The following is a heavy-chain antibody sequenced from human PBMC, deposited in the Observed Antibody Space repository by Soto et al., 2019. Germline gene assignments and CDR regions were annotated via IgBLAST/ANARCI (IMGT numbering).Heavy chain of an antibody. Sequence: GGSLRLSCAASGFTFNTYAMSWVRQAPGKGLEWVSSISTTDATYYADSVKGHFNISRDNFKNTLYLQMNSLRVEDTAIYYCAKNYYFDSWGPGTLVTVSS. CDR3: AKNYYFDS. CDR1: GFTFNTYA. J-gene: IGHJ4*02. CDR2: ISTTDAT. V-gene: IGHV3-23*01.